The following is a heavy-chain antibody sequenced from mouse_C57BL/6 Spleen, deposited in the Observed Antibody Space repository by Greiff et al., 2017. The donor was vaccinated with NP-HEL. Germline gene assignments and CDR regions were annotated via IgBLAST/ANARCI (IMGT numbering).Heavy chain of an antibody. CDR2: ISYDGSN. J-gene: IGHJ2*01. CDR1: GYSITSGYY. D-gene: IGHD2-5*01. V-gene: IGHV3-6*01. CDR3: ARYLYYSNWNFDY. Sequence: EVKLQESGPGLVKPSQSLSLTCSVTGYSITSGYYWNWIRQFPGNKLEWMGYISYDGSNNYNPSLKNRISITRDTSKNQFFLKLNSVTTEDTATYYCARYLYYSNWNFDYWGQGTTLTVSS.